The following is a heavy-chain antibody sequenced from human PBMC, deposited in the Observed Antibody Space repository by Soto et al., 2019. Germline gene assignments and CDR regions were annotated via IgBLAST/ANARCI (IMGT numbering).Heavy chain of an antibody. V-gene: IGHV4-39*01. CDR2: IYYSGST. CDR3: ASTYDFWSGYYTSWFDP. J-gene: IGHJ5*02. D-gene: IGHD3-3*01. Sequence: SETLSLTCTVAGGSISSSSYYWGWIRQPPGKGLEWIGSIYYSGSTYYNPSLKSRVTISVDTSKNQFSLKLSSVTAADTAVYYCASTYDFWSGYYTSWFDPWGQGTLVTVSS. CDR1: GGSISSSSYY.